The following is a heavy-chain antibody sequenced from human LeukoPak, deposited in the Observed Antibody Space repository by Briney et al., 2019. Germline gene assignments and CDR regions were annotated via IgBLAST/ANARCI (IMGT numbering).Heavy chain of an antibody. J-gene: IGHJ4*02. CDR2: IGGNGATT. V-gene: IGHV3-23*01. D-gene: IGHD4-17*01. Sequence: GGSLRLSCAASGFTFSSYAMTWVRQAPGKGLEWVSTIGGNGATTFYADPVKGRFTISRDNSKNTLYLQMNSLRAEDTAVYYCARGRREGDYVSHFDHWGQGTLVTVSS. CDR3: ARGRREGDYVSHFDH. CDR1: GFTFSSYA.